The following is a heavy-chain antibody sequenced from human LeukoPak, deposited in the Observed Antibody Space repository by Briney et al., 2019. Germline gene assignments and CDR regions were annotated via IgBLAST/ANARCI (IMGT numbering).Heavy chain of an antibody. J-gene: IGHJ4*02. CDR2: ISGSGGSI. D-gene: IGHD2/OR15-2a*01. CDR3: AKGTDLLFSTYFDY. CDR1: GFTFSSYA. V-gene: IGHV3-23*01. Sequence: GGSLRLSCAASGFTFSSYAMSWVRQAPGKGLEWVSAISGSGGSIYYADSVKGRFTISRDNSKNTLYPQMNSLRAEDTAVYYCAKGTDLLFSTYFDYWGQGTLVTVSS.